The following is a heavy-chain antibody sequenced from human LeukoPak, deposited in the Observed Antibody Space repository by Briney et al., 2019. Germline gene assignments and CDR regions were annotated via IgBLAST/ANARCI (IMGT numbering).Heavy chain of an antibody. CDR2: INSDGSST. CDR3: ARGRRWLQLHYYFDY. Sequence: PGGSLRLSCAASGFTFSSYWMHWVRQAPGKGLVWVSRINSDGSSTSYADSVKGRFTISRDNAKNSLYLQMNSLRAEDTAVYYCARGRRWLQLHYYFDYWGQGTLVTVSS. CDR1: GFTFSSYW. D-gene: IGHD5-24*01. J-gene: IGHJ4*02. V-gene: IGHV3-74*01.